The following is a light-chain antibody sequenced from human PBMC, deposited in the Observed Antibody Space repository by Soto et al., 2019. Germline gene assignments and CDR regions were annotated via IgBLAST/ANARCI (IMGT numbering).Light chain of an antibody. CDR2: KAS. J-gene: IGKJ1*01. Sequence: DLQMTQSPSTLSASVGDRVTITCRASQSMSNWLAWYQQRPGKAPKVLIYKASSLQSGVPSRFSGSGSGTEFTLTISSLQPDDFASYYCQQYNSYPWTFGQGTKVDNK. V-gene: IGKV1-5*03. CDR1: QSMSNW. CDR3: QQYNSYPWT.